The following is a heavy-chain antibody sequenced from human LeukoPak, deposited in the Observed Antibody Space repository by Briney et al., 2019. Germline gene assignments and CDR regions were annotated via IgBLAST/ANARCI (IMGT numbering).Heavy chain of an antibody. CDR1: GFIFSDHW. V-gene: IGHV3-74*01. J-gene: IGHJ6*03. CDR3: ASGVIFTGTNYYYMDV. D-gene: IGHD1-1*01. Sequence: PGGSLRLSCAASGFIFSDHWMHWVRQAPGKGLVWVSHINSDGSSTTYVDSVKGRFTISRDNAKNTLYLQMHSLRAEDTAVYYCASGVIFTGTNYYYMDVWGKGTTVTVSS. CDR2: INSDGSST.